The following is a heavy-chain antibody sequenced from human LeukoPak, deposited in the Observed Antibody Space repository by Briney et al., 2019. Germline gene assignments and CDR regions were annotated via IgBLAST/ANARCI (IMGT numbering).Heavy chain of an antibody. CDR3: ALRYFDRDY. CDR2: IYYSGST. V-gene: IGHV4-39*01. D-gene: IGHD3-9*01. J-gene: IGHJ4*02. Sequence: TASETLSLTCTVSGGSISSSNYYWVWIRQPPGKGLEWVGSIYYSGSTYYNPSLKSRVTISVDTSKNQFSLKLSSVTAADTAVYYCALRYFDRDYWGQGTLVTVSS. CDR1: GGSISSSNYY.